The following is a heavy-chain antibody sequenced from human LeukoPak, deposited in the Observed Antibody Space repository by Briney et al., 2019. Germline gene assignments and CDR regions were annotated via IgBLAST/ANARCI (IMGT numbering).Heavy chain of an antibody. J-gene: IGHJ6*02. V-gene: IGHV4-39*01. CDR1: GGSISSSSYY. CDR2: IYYSGST. Sequence: SETLSLTCTVSGGSISSSSYYWGWIRQPPGKGLEWIGSIYYSGSTYYNPSLKSRVTISVDTSKNQFSLKLSSVTAADTAVYYCARLGYCSSTSCYSHGMDVWGQGTTVTVSS. D-gene: IGHD2-2*01. CDR3: ARLGYCSSTSCYSHGMDV.